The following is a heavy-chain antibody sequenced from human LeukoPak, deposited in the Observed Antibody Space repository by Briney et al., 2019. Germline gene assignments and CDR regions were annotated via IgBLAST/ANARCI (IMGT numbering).Heavy chain of an antibody. V-gene: IGHV3-21*01. CDR3: ARGDSGSLTYYFDY. CDR1: GFTFSSYS. Sequence: GGSLRLSCAASGFTFSSYSMYWVRQAPGKGLEWVSSISSSSSYIYYADSVKGRFTISRDNAKNSLYLQMNSLRAEDTAVYYCARGDSGSLTYYFDYWGQGTLVTVSS. D-gene: IGHD1-26*01. J-gene: IGHJ4*02. CDR2: ISSSSSYI.